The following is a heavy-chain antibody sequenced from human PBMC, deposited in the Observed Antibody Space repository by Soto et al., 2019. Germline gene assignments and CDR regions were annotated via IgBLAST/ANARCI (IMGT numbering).Heavy chain of an antibody. V-gene: IGHV4-4*07. Sequence: QVQLQESGPGLVKPSATLSLTCTVSGASISGFYWSWIRKSAGKGLAWIGRIYATGTTDYNPSLKSRVMMSVDTSKKQFSLKLRSVTAADTAVYYCVRDGTKTLRDWFDPWGQGISVTVSS. CDR1: GASISGFY. CDR3: VRDGTKTLRDWFDP. J-gene: IGHJ5*02. D-gene: IGHD1-1*01. CDR2: IYATGTT.